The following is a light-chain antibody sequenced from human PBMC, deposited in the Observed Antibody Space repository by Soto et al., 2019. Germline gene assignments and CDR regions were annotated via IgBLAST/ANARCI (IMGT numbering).Light chain of an antibody. CDR2: DAS. V-gene: IGKV1-33*01. J-gene: IGKJ5*01. CDR1: QDIKNY. Sequence: DIQMTQSPSSLSASVGDRVTITCQASQDIKNYLNWYQQKSGKAPKLLIYDASDLETGVPSRFSGSGSGTDFTFTISSLQPEDIATYYCQHYDHLPITFGQGTRLEIK. CDR3: QHYDHLPIT.